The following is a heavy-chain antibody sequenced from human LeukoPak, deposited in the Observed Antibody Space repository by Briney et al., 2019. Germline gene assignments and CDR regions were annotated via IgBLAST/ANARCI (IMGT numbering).Heavy chain of an antibody. Sequence: PSETLSLTCTVSGSSISSYYWSWLRQPAGKGLEWIGRIYTSGSTNYNPSLKSRVTMSVDTSKNQFSLNLNSVTAADTAVYYCARDSIHSRYGDEYWGQGTLVTVSS. V-gene: IGHV4-4*07. CDR2: IYTSGST. D-gene: IGHD3-10*01. CDR3: ARDSIHSRYGDEY. J-gene: IGHJ4*02. CDR1: GSSISSYY.